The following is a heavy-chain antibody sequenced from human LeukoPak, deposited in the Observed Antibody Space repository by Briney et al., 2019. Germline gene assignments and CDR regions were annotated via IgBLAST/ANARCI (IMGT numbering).Heavy chain of an antibody. CDR2: IYSGGST. CDR3: ARAVPHYYYYYMDV. Sequence: GGSLRLSCAASGFTVSSNYMSWVRQAPGKGLEWVSVIYSGGSTYYADSVKGRFTISRDNSKNTLYLQMNNLRAEDTAVYYCARAVPHYYYYYMDVWGKGTTVTVSS. CDR1: GFTVSSNY. V-gene: IGHV3-53*01. J-gene: IGHJ6*03.